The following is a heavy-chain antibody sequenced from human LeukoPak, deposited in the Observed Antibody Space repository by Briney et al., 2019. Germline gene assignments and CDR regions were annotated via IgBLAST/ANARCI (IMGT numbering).Heavy chain of an antibody. D-gene: IGHD3-22*01. CDR2: IWYDGSNK. Sequence: PGRSLRLSCAASGFTFSSYGMHWVRQAPGKGLEWVAVIWYDGSNKYYADSVKGRFTISRDNSKNTLYLQMNSLRAEDTAVYYCAIGINYYDSSGESTVFDYWGQGTLVTVSS. CDR1: GFTFSSYG. J-gene: IGHJ4*02. V-gene: IGHV3-33*01. CDR3: AIGINYYDSSGESTVFDY.